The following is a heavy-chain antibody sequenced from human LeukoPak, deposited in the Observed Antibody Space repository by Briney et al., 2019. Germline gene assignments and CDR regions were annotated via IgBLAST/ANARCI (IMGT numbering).Heavy chain of an antibody. CDR2: IYYSGST. J-gene: IGHJ4*02. V-gene: IGHV4-39*01. CDR3: ARRYDYSNWPDY. CDR1: GGSISSSSYY. Sequence: SETLSLTRTVSGGSISSSSYYWGWIRQPPGKGLEWIGSIYYSGSTYYNPSLKSRVTISVDTSKNQFSLKLSSVTAADTAVYYCARRYDYSNWPDYWGQRTLVTVSS. D-gene: IGHD4-11*01.